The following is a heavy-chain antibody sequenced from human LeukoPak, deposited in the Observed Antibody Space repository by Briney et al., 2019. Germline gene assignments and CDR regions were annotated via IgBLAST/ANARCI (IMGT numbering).Heavy chain of an antibody. D-gene: IGHD5-12*01. CDR2: ISGGGGTT. V-gene: IGHV3-23*01. CDR1: GFTFSSYA. J-gene: IGHJ4*02. CDR3: AKDREGLSSGYDLEYFNY. Sequence: GGSLRLSCAASGFTFSSYAMNWVRQAPGKGLEWVSAISGGGGTTYYADSVKGRFTISRDNSKNTLFLQMNSLRAEDTAVYYCAKDREGLSSGYDLEYFNYWGQGTLVTVSS.